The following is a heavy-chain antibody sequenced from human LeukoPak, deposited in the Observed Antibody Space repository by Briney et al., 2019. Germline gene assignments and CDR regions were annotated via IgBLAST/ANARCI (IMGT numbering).Heavy chain of an antibody. CDR2: IWYDGSNK. V-gene: IGHV3-33*01. Sequence: GGSLRLSCAASGFTFGSYGMHWVRQAPGKGLEWVAVIWYDGSNKYYADSVKGRFTISRDNSKNTLYLQMNSLRAEDTAVYYCARDLRDFWSGPLDYWGQGTLVTVSS. D-gene: IGHD3-3*01. J-gene: IGHJ4*02. CDR1: GFTFGSYG. CDR3: ARDLRDFWSGPLDY.